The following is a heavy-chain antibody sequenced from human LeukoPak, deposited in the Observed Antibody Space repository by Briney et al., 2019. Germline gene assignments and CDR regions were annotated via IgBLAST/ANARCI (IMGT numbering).Heavy chain of an antibody. D-gene: IGHD3-3*01. J-gene: IGHJ3*02. CDR2: ISSSSSYI. V-gene: IGHV3-21*01. Sequence: GGSLRLSCAASGFTFSSYRMNWVRQAPGKGLEWVSSISSSSSYIYYADSVKGRFTISRDNAKNSLYLQMNSLRAEDTAVYYCARLNTIFGVVIRGAFDIWGQGTMVTVSS. CDR3: ARLNTIFGVVIRGAFDI. CDR1: GFTFSSYR.